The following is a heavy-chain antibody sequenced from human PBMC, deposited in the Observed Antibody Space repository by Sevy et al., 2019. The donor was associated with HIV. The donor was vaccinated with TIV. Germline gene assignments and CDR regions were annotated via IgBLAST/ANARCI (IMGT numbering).Heavy chain of an antibody. D-gene: IGHD6-13*01. CDR1: GFTFGDYC. Sequence: GGSLRLSCTASGFTFGDYCMSWVRQAPGKGLEWVAFLKSDVYGGTVDHAESVRGRFVISRDDSKTIAYLQMNDLKTVNTGVYYCTRWKAAQSIFDYWGQGALVTVTS. J-gene: IGHJ4*02. V-gene: IGHV3-49*04. CDR2: LKSDVYGGTV. CDR3: TRWKAAQSIFDY.